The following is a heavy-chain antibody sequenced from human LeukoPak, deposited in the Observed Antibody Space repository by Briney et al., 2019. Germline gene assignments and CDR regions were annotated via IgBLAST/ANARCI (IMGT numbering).Heavy chain of an antibody. V-gene: IGHV1-46*01. J-gene: IGHJ3*02. Sequence: ASVKVSCTASGYTFTSYYMHWVRQAPGQGLEWMGIINPSGGSTSYAQKFQGRVTMTRDTSTSTVYMELSSLRSEDTAVYYCARDSYEVLSAARAFDIWGQGTMVTVSS. D-gene: IGHD3-16*02. CDR2: INPSGGST. CDR3: ARDSYEVLSAARAFDI. CDR1: GYTFTSYY.